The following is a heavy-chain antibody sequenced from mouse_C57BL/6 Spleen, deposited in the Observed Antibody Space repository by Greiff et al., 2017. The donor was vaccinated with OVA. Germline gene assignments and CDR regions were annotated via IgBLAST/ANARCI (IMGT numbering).Heavy chain of an antibody. V-gene: IGHV5-17*01. CDR3: ARGNDGYLDY. CDR1: GFTFSDYG. D-gene: IGHD2-3*01. J-gene: IGHJ2*01. CDR2: ISSGSSTI. Sequence: EVQLVESGGGLVKPGGSLKLSCAASGFTFSDYGMHWVRQAPEKGLEWVAYISSGSSTIYYADTVKGRFTISRDNAKNTLFLQMTSLRSEDTAMYYCARGNDGYLDYWGQGTPLTVSS.